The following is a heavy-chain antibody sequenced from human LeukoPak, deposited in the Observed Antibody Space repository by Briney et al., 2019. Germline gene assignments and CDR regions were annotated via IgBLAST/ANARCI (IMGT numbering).Heavy chain of an antibody. CDR1: GDSVSSNSAA. D-gene: IGHD2-8*01. CDR2: TYYGSKWYN. J-gene: IGHJ6*02. Sequence: SRTLSLTCAISGDSVSSNSAAWNWIRQSPSRGLEWLGRTYYGSKWYNDYAVSVKSRITINPDTSKNQFSLQLNSVTPEDTAVYYCARGTKDYYYYGMDVWGQGTTVTVSS. CDR3: ARGTKDYYYYGMDV. V-gene: IGHV6-1*01.